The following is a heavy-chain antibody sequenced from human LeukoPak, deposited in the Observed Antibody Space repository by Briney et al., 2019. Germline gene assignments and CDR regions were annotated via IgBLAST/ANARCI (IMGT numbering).Heavy chain of an antibody. CDR2: IIPIFGTA. V-gene: IGHV1-69*13. Sequence: SVEVSCKASGGTFSSYAISWVRQAPGQGLEWMGGIIPIFGTANYAQKFQGRVTITADESTSTAYMELSSLRSEDTPVYYCARELRSGVVIKGYFDYWGQGTLVTVSS. CDR3: ARELRSGVVIKGYFDY. CDR1: GGTFSSYA. J-gene: IGHJ4*02. D-gene: IGHD3-3*01.